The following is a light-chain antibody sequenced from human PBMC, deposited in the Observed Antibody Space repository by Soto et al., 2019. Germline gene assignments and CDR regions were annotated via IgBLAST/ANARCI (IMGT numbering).Light chain of an antibody. CDR1: QGISSW. V-gene: IGKV1-12*01. J-gene: IGKJ4*01. Sequence: DIQMTQSPSSVSASVGDRVTITCRASQGISSWLAWYQKKPGKAPNLLIYAASSLQSGVPSRFSGSESGTDFTLTISSLQPEDFAVYYCHQRSSRPPNTFGGGTKVEMK. CDR3: HQRSSRPPNT. CDR2: AAS.